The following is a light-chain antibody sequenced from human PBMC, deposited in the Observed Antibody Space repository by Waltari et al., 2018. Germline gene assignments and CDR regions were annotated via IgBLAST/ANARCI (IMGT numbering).Light chain of an antibody. V-gene: IGKV3-11*01. CDR2: DAS. Sequence: EIVLTQSQATLSLSPGERATLSCRASQSVSSYLAWYQQKPGQAPRLLIYDASNRATGIPARFSGSGSGTDFTLTISSLEPEDFAVYYCQQPGFTFGPGTKVDIK. J-gene: IGKJ3*01. CDR3: QQPGFT. CDR1: QSVSSY.